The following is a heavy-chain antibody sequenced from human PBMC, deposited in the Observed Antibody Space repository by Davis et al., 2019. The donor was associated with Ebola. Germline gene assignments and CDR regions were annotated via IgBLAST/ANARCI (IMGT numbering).Heavy chain of an antibody. V-gene: IGHV4-59*01. CDR3: ARGGLVPAALYL. CDR1: GASMTSYY. Sequence: PSETLSLTCTVSGASMTSYYWSWIRQPPGKGLEWIRSIAYTGNTIYNPSLKSRVTISGDTSKKQFSLRLNSVTAADTAVYYCARGGLVPAALYLWGQGTMVTVSS. CDR2: IAYTGNT. J-gene: IGHJ3*01. D-gene: IGHD2-2*01.